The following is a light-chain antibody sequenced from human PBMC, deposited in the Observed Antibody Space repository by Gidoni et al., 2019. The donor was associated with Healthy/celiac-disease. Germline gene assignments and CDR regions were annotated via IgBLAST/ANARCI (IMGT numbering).Light chain of an antibody. Sequence: DIKMTQSPSSLSASVGDRVTITCQASQDISNYLNWYQQKPGKAPKLLIYDASNLETGVPSRFSGSGSGTDFTFTISSLQPEDIATYYCQQYDNFPVFGPXTKVEIK. CDR3: QQYDNFPV. CDR2: DAS. J-gene: IGKJ3*01. V-gene: IGKV1-33*01. CDR1: QDISNY.